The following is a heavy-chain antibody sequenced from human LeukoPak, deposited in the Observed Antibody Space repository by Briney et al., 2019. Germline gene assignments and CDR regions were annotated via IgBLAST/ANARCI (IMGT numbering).Heavy chain of an antibody. V-gene: IGHV1-18*04. CDR1: GYTFTGYY. J-gene: IGHJ5*02. Sequence: GASVKVSCKASGYTFTGYYMHWVRQAPGQGLEWMGWISAYNGNTNYAQKLQGRVTMTTDTSTSTAYMELRSLRSDDTAVYYCARDFQWELSNWFDPWGQGTLVTVSS. CDR2: ISAYNGNT. D-gene: IGHD1-26*01. CDR3: ARDFQWELSNWFDP.